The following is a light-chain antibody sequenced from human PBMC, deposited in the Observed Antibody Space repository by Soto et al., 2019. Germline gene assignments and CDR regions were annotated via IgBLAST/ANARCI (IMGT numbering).Light chain of an antibody. J-gene: IGKJ4*01. CDR3: QQYADSPLT. CDR2: KTS. V-gene: IGKV3-15*01. CDR1: RTIATN. Sequence: IVMKQSPATVSVSPGESTSLSCRASRTIATNLGWYQQKPGQAPRLLISKTSNRAAGVPARFSGSRSGTEFTLTIPSLQSEDIAVYYCQQYADSPLTGGGGTKVDIK.